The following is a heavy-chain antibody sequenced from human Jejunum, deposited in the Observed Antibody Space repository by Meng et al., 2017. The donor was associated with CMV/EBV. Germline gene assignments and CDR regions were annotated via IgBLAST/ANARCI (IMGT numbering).Heavy chain of an antibody. V-gene: IGHV4-39*07. CDR1: GGSIIDNFQ. Sequence: TCTVSGGSIIDNFQWGWIRQPPGKGLEWIGNIYHLGGTSYNPSLERRVTMSVDTSKNQFSLKLKSLTAADTAMYYCARASGSYSYWGQGTLVTVSS. J-gene: IGHJ4*02. CDR2: IYHLGGT. D-gene: IGHD1-26*01. CDR3: ARASGSYSY.